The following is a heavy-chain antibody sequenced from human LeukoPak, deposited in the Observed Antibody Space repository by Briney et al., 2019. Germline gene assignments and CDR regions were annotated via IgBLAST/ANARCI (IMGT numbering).Heavy chain of an antibody. V-gene: IGHV1-2*02. CDR3: IRGPGHYFDY. Sequence: ASVKVSCKASGYTFTGHYMHWLRQAPEQGLEWMGWINPNNGGTNYAQKFQGRVTVTRDTSVSTAYMELTRLRSDDSAVFYCIRGPGHYFDYWGQGTVVTVPS. CDR1: GYTFTGHY. J-gene: IGHJ4*02. D-gene: IGHD3-10*01. CDR2: INPNNGGT.